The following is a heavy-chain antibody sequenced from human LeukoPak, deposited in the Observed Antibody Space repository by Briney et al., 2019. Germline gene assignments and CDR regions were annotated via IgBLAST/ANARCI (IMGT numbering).Heavy chain of an antibody. CDR3: ARSPVTLWCGELRYYYYYYMDV. Sequence: ASVKVSCKASGYTFTSYGISWVRQAPGQGLEWMGWISAYNGNTNYAQKLQGRVTMTTDTSTSTAYMELRSLRSDDTAVYYCARSPVTLWCGELRYYYYYYMDVWGKGTTVSVSS. CDR1: GYTFTSYG. V-gene: IGHV1-18*01. J-gene: IGHJ6*03. D-gene: IGHD3-10*01. CDR2: ISAYNGNT.